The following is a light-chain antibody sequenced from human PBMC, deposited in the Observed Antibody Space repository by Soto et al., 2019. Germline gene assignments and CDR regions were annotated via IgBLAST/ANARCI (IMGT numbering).Light chain of an antibody. V-gene: IGLV1-44*01. CDR2: SNN. Sequence: QSVLPQPPSASGTPGQRVTISCSGSSSNIGSNTVNWYQQLPGTAPKLLIYSNNQRPSGVPDRFSGSKSGTSASVAISGLQSEDEADYYCAAWDDSLDAVVFGGGTKVTVL. CDR1: SSNIGSNT. CDR3: AAWDDSLDAVV. J-gene: IGLJ2*01.